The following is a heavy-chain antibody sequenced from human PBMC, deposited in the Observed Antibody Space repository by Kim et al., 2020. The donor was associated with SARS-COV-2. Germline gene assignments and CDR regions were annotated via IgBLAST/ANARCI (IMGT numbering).Heavy chain of an antibody. CDR3: ARDGDWNDPDFFDY. D-gene: IGHD1-1*01. J-gene: IGHJ4*02. Sequence: ADSVKGRFTISRDNAKSSLYLQMNSLRAEDTAVYYCARDGDWNDPDFFDYWGQGTLVTVSS. V-gene: IGHV3-21*01.